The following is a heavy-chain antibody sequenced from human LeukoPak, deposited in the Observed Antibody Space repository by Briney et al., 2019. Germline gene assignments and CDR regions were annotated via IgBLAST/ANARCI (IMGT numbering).Heavy chain of an antibody. CDR2: MNPSGGST. J-gene: IGHJ4*02. V-gene: IGHV1-46*03. D-gene: IGHD6-19*01. Sequence: GASVKVSCKASGYTFTSYYMHWVRQAPGQGLEWMGIMNPSGGSTSYAQKFQGRVTMTRDTSTSTVYMELSSLRSEDTAVYYCARDGVGIAVAGTTGGFDYWGQGTLVTVSS. CDR1: GYTFTSYY. CDR3: ARDGVGIAVAGTTGGFDY.